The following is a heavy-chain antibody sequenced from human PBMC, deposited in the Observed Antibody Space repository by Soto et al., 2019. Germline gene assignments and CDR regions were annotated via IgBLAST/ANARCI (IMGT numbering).Heavy chain of an antibody. CDR3: AKVSGLRFLEWSPASP. J-gene: IGHJ5*02. CDR1: GFTFSSYG. CDR2: ISYDGSNK. V-gene: IGHV3-30*18. D-gene: IGHD3-3*01. Sequence: GGSLRLSCAASGFTFSSYGMHWVRQAPGKGLEWVAVISYDGSNKYYADFVKGRFTISRDNSKNTLYLQMNSLRAEDTAVYYCAKVSGLRFLEWSPASPWGQRTLVTVSS.